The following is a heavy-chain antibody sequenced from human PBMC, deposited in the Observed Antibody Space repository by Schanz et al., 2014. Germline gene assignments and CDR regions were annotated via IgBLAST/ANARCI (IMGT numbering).Heavy chain of an antibody. V-gene: IGHV3-64*01. J-gene: IGHJ4*02. Sequence: EVQLLESGGGLVQPGGSLRLSCAASGFTFSGYAMSWVRQAPGKGLEYVSSISSKGDMTFYGNSVKGRFTISRDNSKNSLYLQLGSLSAEDTAVYFCARDNRYCLFDYWGQGALXTVSS. CDR1: GFTFSGYA. CDR2: ISSKGDMT. CDR3: ARDNRYCLFDY. D-gene: IGHD3-16*02.